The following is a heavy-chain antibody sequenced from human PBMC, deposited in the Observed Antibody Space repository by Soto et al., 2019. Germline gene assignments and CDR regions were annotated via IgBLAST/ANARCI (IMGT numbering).Heavy chain of an antibody. D-gene: IGHD4-17*01. CDR3: ARRRGDLGWYFDY. CDR2: IYYSGST. Sequence: QLQLQESGPGLVKPSETLSLTCTVSGGSISSSSYYWGWIRQPPGKGLEWIGSIYYSGSTYYNPSLKSRVPISVDTSKNQFSLKLSSVTAADTAVYYCARRRGDLGWYFDYWGQGTLVTVSS. J-gene: IGHJ4*02. CDR1: GGSISSSSYY. V-gene: IGHV4-39*01.